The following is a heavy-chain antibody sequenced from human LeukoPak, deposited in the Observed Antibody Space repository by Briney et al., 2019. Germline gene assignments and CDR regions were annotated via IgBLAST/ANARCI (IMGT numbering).Heavy chain of an antibody. CDR2: INHSGST. Sequence: SETLSLTCAVYGGSFSGYYWSWIRQPPGKGLEWIGEINHSGSTNYNPSLKSRVTISVDTSKNQFSLKLSSVTAADTAVYYCARLGYCSGGSCSPYYYYYYMDVWGKGTTVTVSS. V-gene: IGHV4-34*01. J-gene: IGHJ6*03. CDR1: GGSFSGYY. D-gene: IGHD2-15*01. CDR3: ARLGYCSGGSCSPYYYYYYMDV.